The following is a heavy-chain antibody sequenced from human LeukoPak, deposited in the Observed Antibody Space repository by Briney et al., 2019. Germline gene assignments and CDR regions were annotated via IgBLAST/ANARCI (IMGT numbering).Heavy chain of an antibody. CDR1: GFTFSSYG. Sequence: GGSLRLSCAASGFTFSSYGMHWVRQAPGKGLEWVAFIRYDGSNKYYADSVKGRFTISRDNSKNTLYVQMNSLRAEDTAVYYCAKGYHIQLWLRGSIDYWGQGTLVTVSS. V-gene: IGHV3-30*02. J-gene: IGHJ4*02. D-gene: IGHD5-18*01. CDR3: AKGYHIQLWLRGSIDY. CDR2: IRYDGSNK.